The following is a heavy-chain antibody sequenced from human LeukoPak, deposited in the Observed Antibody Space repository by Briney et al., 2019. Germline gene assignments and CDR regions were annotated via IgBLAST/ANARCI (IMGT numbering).Heavy chain of an antibody. Sequence: GGSLRLSCAASGFTFNNYGMHWVRQAPGKGLEWVAFIRYDGSNKYYADSVKGRFTISRDNSKNTLYLQMNSLRAEDTAVYYCARTAAGTDYYYYMDVWGKGTTVTVSS. J-gene: IGHJ6*03. V-gene: IGHV3-30*02. D-gene: IGHD6-13*01. CDR1: GFTFNNYG. CDR3: ARTAAGTDYYYYMDV. CDR2: IRYDGSNK.